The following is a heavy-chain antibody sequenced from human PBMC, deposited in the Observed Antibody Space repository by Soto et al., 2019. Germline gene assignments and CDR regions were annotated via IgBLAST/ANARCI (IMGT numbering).Heavy chain of an antibody. J-gene: IGHJ4*02. Sequence: ASVKVSCKAFGYTFTSYAIHWVLQAPGQRLEWMGWINAGNGNTKYSQKFQGRVTITRDTSASTAYMELTSLRSEDTAVYYCARDLAHDIPEYWGQGTLVSVAS. CDR3: ARDLAHDIPEY. CDR1: GYTFTSYA. CDR2: INAGNGNT. D-gene: IGHD3-9*01. V-gene: IGHV1-3*01.